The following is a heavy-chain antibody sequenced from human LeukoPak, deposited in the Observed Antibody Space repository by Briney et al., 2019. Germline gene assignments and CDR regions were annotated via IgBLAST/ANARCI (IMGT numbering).Heavy chain of an antibody. Sequence: QSGGSLRLSCAASGFTLNSYWMHWVRQAPGKGLVWGSRINSDGSSTSYADSVKGRFTISRDNAKNTLYLQMTSMRAEDTAVSYCARAGQQPRGVRWFDPWGQGTLVTVSS. J-gene: IGHJ5*02. CDR1: GFTLNSYW. D-gene: IGHD3-10*01. CDR3: ARAGQQPRGVRWFDP. V-gene: IGHV3-74*01. CDR2: INSDGSST.